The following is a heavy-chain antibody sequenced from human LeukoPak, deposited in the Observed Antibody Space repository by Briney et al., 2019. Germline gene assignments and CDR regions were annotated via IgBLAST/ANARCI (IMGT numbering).Heavy chain of an antibody. Sequence: AVRVSSKDSGDTFIRYIISWVRQGPGQGGEWMGRIIAILGIANYTQKFQGRVTITADKSTSTAYMELSSLRSEDTAVYYCARGVASNDYWGQGTLVTVSS. CDR1: GDTFIRYI. D-gene: IGHD5-12*01. J-gene: IGHJ4*02. V-gene: IGHV1-69*02. CDR2: IIAILGIA. CDR3: ARGVASNDY.